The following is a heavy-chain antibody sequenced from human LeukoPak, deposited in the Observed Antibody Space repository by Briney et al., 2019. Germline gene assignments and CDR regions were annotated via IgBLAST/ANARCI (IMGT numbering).Heavy chain of an antibody. J-gene: IGHJ4*02. V-gene: IGHV4-59*08. CDR1: GGSISSYY. CDR2: IYYSGST. Sequence: SETLSLICTVSGGSISSYYWSWIRQPPGKGLEWIGYIYYSGSTNYNPSLKSRVTISVDTSKNQFSLKLSSVTAADTAVYYCARRGIAAAGYDYWGQGTLVTVSS. D-gene: IGHD6-13*01. CDR3: ARRGIAAAGYDY.